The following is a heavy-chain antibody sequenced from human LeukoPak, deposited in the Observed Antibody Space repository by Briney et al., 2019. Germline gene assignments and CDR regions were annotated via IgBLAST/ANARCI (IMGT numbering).Heavy chain of an antibody. Sequence: SETLSLTCGVSGGSISSTNWWSWVRQPPGQGLEWIGEISLTGETNYNPSLKSRVTISVDTSKNQFSLKVTSVTAADTALYYCARGDMVRGLVYWGQGTLATVSS. CDR2: ISLTGET. V-gene: IGHV4-4*02. D-gene: IGHD3-10*01. CDR1: GGSISSTNW. CDR3: ARGDMVRGLVY. J-gene: IGHJ4*02.